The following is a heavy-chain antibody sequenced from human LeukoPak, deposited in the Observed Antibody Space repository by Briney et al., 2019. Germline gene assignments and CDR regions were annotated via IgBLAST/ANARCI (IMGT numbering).Heavy chain of an antibody. CDR3: AKDYCSSTSCYLDLPDY. V-gene: IGHV3-30*18. Sequence: GGSLRLSCAASGFTFSSYGMHWVRQAPGKGLEWVAVISYDGSNKYYADSVKGRFTISRDNSKNTLYLQMNSLRAEDTAVYYCAKDYCSSTSCYLDLPDYWGQGTLVTVSS. CDR2: ISYDGSNK. J-gene: IGHJ4*02. CDR1: GFTFSSYG. D-gene: IGHD2-2*01.